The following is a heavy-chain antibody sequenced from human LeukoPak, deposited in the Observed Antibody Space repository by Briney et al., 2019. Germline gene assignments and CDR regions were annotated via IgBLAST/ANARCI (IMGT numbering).Heavy chain of an antibody. D-gene: IGHD6-13*01. Sequence: GGSLRLSCAASGSTFSSHAMSWVRQAPGKGLEWVSIISGDGGITYYADSVKGRFTTSRDNAKNTLYLQMNSLRADDTALYYCVRVSPYTGSWQYYFEFWGQGVLVTVSS. V-gene: IGHV3-23*01. CDR2: ISGDGGIT. CDR3: VRVSPYTGSWQYYFEF. J-gene: IGHJ4*02. CDR1: GSTFSSHA.